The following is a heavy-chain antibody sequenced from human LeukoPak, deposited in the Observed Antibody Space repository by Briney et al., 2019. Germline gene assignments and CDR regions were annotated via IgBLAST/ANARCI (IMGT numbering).Heavy chain of an antibody. CDR1: GYTFTNYA. Sequence: GASVKVSCKASGYTFTNYAMVWLRQAPGQGLEWMGWINTDTRNPTYAQGFTGRFVFSLDTSVSTAYLQINNLEAEDTALYYCARPSGHCTSISCYPHYWGQGTLVTVSS. CDR2: INTDTRNP. D-gene: IGHD2-2*01. V-gene: IGHV7-4-1*02. CDR3: ARPSGHCTSISCYPHY. J-gene: IGHJ4*02.